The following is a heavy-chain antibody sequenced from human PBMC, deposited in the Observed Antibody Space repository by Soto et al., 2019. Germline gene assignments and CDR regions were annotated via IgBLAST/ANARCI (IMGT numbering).Heavy chain of an antibody. CDR3: ARGDPTYFDY. CDR2: ITAAGTST. V-gene: IGHV3-74*01. D-gene: IGHD1-26*01. Sequence: GGSLRLSCAASGLTFSTYWMHWVRQAPGEGLVWLSRITAAGTSTSSADSVKGRFTISRDNAKNTLYLQMNSLRAEDTAMYYCARGDPTYFDYWGQGILVTVSS. J-gene: IGHJ4*02. CDR1: GLTFSTYW.